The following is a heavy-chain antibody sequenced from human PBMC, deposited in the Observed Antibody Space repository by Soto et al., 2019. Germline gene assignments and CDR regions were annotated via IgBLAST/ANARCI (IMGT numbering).Heavy chain of an antibody. CDR2: INPNSGST. CDR3: ARAVVAATVSYYYYGMDV. V-gene: IGHV1-2*04. D-gene: IGHD2-15*01. Sequence: ASVKVSCKASGYTFTGYYMHWVRQAPGQGLEWMGWINPNSGSTNYAQKFQGWVTMTRDTSISTAYMELSRLRSDDTAVYYCARAVVAATVSYYYYGMDVWGQGTTVTVSS. CDR1: GYTFTGYY. J-gene: IGHJ6*02.